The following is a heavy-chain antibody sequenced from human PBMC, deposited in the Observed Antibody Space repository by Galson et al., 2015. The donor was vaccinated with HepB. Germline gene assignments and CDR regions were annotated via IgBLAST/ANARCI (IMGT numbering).Heavy chain of an antibody. CDR3: ARAGLEGENWFDP. Sequence: SVKVSCKASGYTFTGYYMHWVRQAPGQGLEWMGRINPNSGGTNYAQKFQGRVTMTRDTSISTAYMELSRLRSDDTAVYYCARAGLEGENWFDPWGQGTLVTVSS. D-gene: IGHD3-10*01. CDR1: GYTFTGYY. J-gene: IGHJ5*02. V-gene: IGHV1-2*06. CDR2: INPNSGGT.